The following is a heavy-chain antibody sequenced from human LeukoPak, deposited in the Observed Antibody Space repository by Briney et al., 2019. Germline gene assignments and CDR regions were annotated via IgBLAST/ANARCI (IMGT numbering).Heavy chain of an antibody. CDR1: GFSLSSHW. CDR3: ARGHYGLDV. J-gene: IGHJ6*02. CDR2: INVDGSEK. V-gene: IGHV3-7*01. Sequence: QAGGSLRLSCAASGFSLSSHWVTWVRQAPGKGPEWVAHINVDGSEKDFLDSVRGRFTISRDNSKNSVYLQMNTLRVEDTAVYHCARGHYGLDVWGQGTTVTVSS.